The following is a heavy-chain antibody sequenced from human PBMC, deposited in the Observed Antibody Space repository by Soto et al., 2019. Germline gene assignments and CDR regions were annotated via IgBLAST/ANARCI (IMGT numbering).Heavy chain of an antibody. CDR1: GSTFSSYA. Sequence: GASVKVSCKASGSTFSSYAISWVRQAPGQGLEWMGGIIPIFGTANYAQKFQGRVTITADESTSTAYMELSSLRSDDTAVYYCARIADCSTTSCSFPSRFHVRGYYYYYGLDVWGQGTTVTV. CDR2: IIPIFGTA. CDR3: ARIADCSTTSCSFPSRFHVRGYYYYYGLDV. D-gene: IGHD2-2*01. V-gene: IGHV1-69*13. J-gene: IGHJ6*02.